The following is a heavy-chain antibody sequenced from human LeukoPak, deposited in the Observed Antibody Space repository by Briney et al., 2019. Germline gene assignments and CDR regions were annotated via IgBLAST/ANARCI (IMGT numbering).Heavy chain of an antibody. CDR3: ARSNSGYDY. V-gene: IGHV1-8*01. CDR2: MNPNSGNT. J-gene: IGHJ4*02. Sequence: ASVKVSCKASGYTFTSFDINWVRQATGQGLGWMGWMNPNSGNTGYAQKFQGRVTITRDTSISTAYMEPSSLRSEDTAVYYCARSNSGYDYWGQRTLVTVSS. D-gene: IGHD5-12*01. CDR1: GYTFTSFD.